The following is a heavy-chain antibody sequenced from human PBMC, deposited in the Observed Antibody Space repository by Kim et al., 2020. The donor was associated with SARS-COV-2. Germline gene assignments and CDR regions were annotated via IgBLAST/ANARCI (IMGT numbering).Heavy chain of an antibody. CDR2: ISPNSGGT. Sequence: ASVKVSCKASGYTFTDYYIHWVRQAPRQGLEWMGRISPNSGGTNYAQKFQGRVTLTRDTSISTAYMELTRLISDETAVYYCARAQFDILSGYAPPAYWGQGTLVTVSS. V-gene: IGHV1-2*06. D-gene: IGHD3-9*01. CDR1: GYTFTDYY. CDR3: ARAQFDILSGYAPPAY. J-gene: IGHJ4*02.